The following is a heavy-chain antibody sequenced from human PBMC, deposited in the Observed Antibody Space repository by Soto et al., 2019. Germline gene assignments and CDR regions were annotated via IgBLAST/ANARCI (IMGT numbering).Heavy chain of an antibody. Sequence: QVHLQESGPGLVRPSQTLSLTCTVSGGSISSGTHYWRWISQTPGKGLEFIGHVYFSGSSYYKASNEGRFNISIDTSKNHFSRTFDSVTAADTALDFCARVPLVGVTGDGGFDVWGPGTVVIASS. V-gene: IGHV4-30-4*08. CDR3: ARVPLVGVTGDGGFDV. CDR1: GGSISSGTHY. D-gene: IGHD1-26*01. CDR2: VYFSGSS. J-gene: IGHJ3*01.